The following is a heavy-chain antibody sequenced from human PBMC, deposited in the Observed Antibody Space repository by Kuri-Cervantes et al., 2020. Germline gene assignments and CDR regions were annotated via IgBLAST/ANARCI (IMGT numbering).Heavy chain of an antibody. CDR1: GGSFSGYY. Sequence: ESLKISCAVYGGSFSGYYWSWIRQPPGKGLEWIGGINHSGSTNYNPSLKSRVTISVDTSKNQLSLKLSSVTAADTAVYYCARGFSRGWYYFDYWGQGTLVTVSS. CDR3: ARGFSRGWYYFDY. V-gene: IGHV4-34*01. CDR2: INHSGST. D-gene: IGHD6-19*01. J-gene: IGHJ4*02.